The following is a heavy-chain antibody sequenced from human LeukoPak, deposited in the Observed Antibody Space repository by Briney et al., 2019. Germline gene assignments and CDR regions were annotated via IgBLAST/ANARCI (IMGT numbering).Heavy chain of an antibody. CDR2: ISSSSSTI. Sequence: GGSLRLSCAASGFTFSSYSMNWVRQAPGKGLEWVSYISSSSSTIYYADSVKGRFTISRDNAKNSLYLQMNSLRAEDTAVYYCARAHVDTAMAHYYYGMDVWGQGTTVTVSS. V-gene: IGHV3-48*04. CDR3: ARAHVDTAMAHYYYGMDV. D-gene: IGHD5-18*01. J-gene: IGHJ6*02. CDR1: GFTFSSYS.